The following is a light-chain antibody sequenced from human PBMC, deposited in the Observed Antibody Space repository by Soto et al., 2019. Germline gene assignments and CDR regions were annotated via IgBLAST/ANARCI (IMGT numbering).Light chain of an antibody. CDR1: QSVTSS. CDR2: DVS. J-gene: IGKJ4*01. Sequence: ALAQSPVALSLSPGERATLSCRASQSVTSSLAWFQQKPGQAPRLLIYDVSRRATAIPARFSGSGSGTDFTLTISSLEPEDFAVYYCQQRTSWPTFGGGTKVDIK. V-gene: IGKV3-11*01. CDR3: QQRTSWPT.